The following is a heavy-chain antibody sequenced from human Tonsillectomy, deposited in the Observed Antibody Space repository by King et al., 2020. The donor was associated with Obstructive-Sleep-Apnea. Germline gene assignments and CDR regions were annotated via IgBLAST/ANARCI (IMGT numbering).Heavy chain of an antibody. D-gene: IGHD1-26*01. CDR3: ARERAVGATIY. V-gene: IGHV4-39*07. Sequence: QLQESGPGLVKPSETLSLTCTVSVDSLSSSSYYWGWIRQPPAKGLECIGRIYYSGGTYYNPALNSRVTISLDTPKNQFSLKLSSVTAADTAVYYCARERAVGATIYWGQGTLVTVSS. CDR2: IYYSGGT. J-gene: IGHJ4*02. CDR1: VDSLSSSSYY.